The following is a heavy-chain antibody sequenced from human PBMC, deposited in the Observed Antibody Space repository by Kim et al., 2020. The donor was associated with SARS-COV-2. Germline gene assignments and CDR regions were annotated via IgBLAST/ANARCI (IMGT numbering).Heavy chain of an antibody. Sequence: GGSLRLSCAASGFTFSSYAMSWVRQAPGKGLEWVSAISGSGGSTYYADSVKGRFTISRDNSKNTLYLQMNSLRAEDTAVYYCAKDLSGYDSSGYYYVNDAFDIWGQGTMVTVSS. CDR2: ISGSGGST. CDR1: GFTFSSYA. CDR3: AKDLSGYDSSGYYYVNDAFDI. J-gene: IGHJ3*02. V-gene: IGHV3-23*01. D-gene: IGHD3-22*01.